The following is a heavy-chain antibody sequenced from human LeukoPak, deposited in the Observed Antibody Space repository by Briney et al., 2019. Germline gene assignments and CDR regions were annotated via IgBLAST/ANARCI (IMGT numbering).Heavy chain of an antibody. V-gene: IGHV3-30*04. Sequence: GGSLRLSCAASGFTFNDYATHWVRQAPGKGLEWVAVISHDGTNKYYAESVRGRFTISRDNSRNTLYLYMNSLRDADTAVYYCALTVIGVVYYFDNWGQGTLVTVSS. J-gene: IGHJ4*02. CDR2: ISHDGTNK. CDR1: GFTFNDYA. CDR3: ALTVIGVVYYFDN. D-gene: IGHD2-8*01.